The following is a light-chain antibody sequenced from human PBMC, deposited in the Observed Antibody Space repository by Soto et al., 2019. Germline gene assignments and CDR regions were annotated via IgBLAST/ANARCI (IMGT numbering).Light chain of an antibody. V-gene: IGKV1-5*01. CDR2: GAS. Sequence: DIQMTQSPSTLSASVGDRVTITCRASQSISNWLAWYQQKPGKAPKLLIYGASSLESGVPSRFSGSGSGTEFTLTISSLQPDDFATYYCQQYNSYSLFFGQGTKLKIK. CDR1: QSISNW. J-gene: IGKJ2*01. CDR3: QQYNSYSLF.